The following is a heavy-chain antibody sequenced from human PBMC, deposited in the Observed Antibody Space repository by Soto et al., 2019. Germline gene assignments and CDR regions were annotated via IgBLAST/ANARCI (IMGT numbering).Heavy chain of an antibody. CDR3: ARQGKRYYGMDV. CDR2: IYYSGST. J-gene: IGHJ6*02. Sequence: QPPGKGLEWIGSIYYSGSTYYNPSLKSRVTISVDTSKNQFSLKLSSVTAADTAVYYCARQGKRYYGMDVWGQGTTVTVSS. V-gene: IGHV4-39*01. D-gene: IGHD6-13*01.